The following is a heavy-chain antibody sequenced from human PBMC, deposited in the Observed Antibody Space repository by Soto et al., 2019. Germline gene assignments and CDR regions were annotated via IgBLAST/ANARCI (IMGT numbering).Heavy chain of an antibody. D-gene: IGHD1-7*01. Sequence: EVQLLESGGGLVQPGGSLRLSCAASGFTFSSYAMNWVRQAPGKGLEWVSVISGSGDSTYYADSVKGRFTISRDNSKNTLYLQMISLRAEDTAVYYCAKRATGTYFDYLGQGTLVTVSS. CDR2: ISGSGDST. CDR1: GFTFSSYA. CDR3: AKRATGTYFDY. J-gene: IGHJ4*02. V-gene: IGHV3-23*01.